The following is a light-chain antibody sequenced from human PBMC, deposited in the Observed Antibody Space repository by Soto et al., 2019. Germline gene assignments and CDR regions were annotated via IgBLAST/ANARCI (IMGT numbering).Light chain of an antibody. Sequence: VRTQSPATLSVSTGGRATLSCRASQSISGTLAWYQQKPGQAPRLLIYGASTRATSFPARFSGGGSGTDFTLTISNLEPEDFAVYYCQQRSDWPWTFCQGTKVDIK. CDR2: GAS. CDR3: QQRSDWPWT. V-gene: IGKV3-11*01. CDR1: QSISGT. J-gene: IGKJ1*01.